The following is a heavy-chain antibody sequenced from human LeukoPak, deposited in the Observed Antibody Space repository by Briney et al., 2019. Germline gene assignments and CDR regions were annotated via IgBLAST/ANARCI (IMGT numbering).Heavy chain of an antibody. CDR1: GGPISRNSYS. CDR3: AKGRSPKAPFDC. CDR2: FYYSGTT. Sequence: SETLSLTCTVSGGPISRNSYSWGWIRQSPGKGLEWVAIFYYSGTTFKNPSLKSRVTISVDPSQNQFSLNLKSVTAADTAVDFCAKGRSPKAPFDCWGQGTLVTVSS. J-gene: IGHJ4*02. V-gene: IGHV4-39*01.